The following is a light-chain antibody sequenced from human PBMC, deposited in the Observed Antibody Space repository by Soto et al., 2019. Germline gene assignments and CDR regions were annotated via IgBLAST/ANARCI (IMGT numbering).Light chain of an antibody. CDR3: AAWDDSLNGRVV. CDR2: SNN. Sequence: QSVLTQPPSASETPGQTVTISCSGSSSNIGSNTVNWYQQVPGTAPKLLMYSNNQRPSEVPDRFSGSKSGTSASLTISGRQSEDEADYYCAAWDDSLNGRVVFGGGTKVTVL. CDR1: SSNIGSNT. V-gene: IGLV1-44*01. J-gene: IGLJ2*01.